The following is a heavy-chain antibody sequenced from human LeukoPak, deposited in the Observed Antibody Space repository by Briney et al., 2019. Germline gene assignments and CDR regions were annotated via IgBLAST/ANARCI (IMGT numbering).Heavy chain of an antibody. J-gene: IGHJ5*02. Sequence: RGESLKIPCKGSGYSFTSYWIGWVRQMPGKGLEWMGIIYPGDSDTRYSPSFQGQVTISADKSISTAYLQWSSLKASDTAMYYCARLHGTFSGSYYADNWFDPWGQGTLVTVSS. CDR2: IYPGDSDT. D-gene: IGHD1-26*01. V-gene: IGHV5-51*01. CDR3: ARLHGTFSGSYYADNWFDP. CDR1: GYSFTSYW.